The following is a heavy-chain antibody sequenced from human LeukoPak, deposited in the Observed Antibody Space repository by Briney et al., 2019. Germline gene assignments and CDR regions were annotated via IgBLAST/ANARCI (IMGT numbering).Heavy chain of an antibody. CDR2: INQDESKK. CDR3: ALSTYSSSPS. Sequence: PGGSLRLSCAASGFIFSSHWMIWVRQAPGKGLESVANINQDESKKYYVASVEGRFTISRDNAKNSLYLQMDSLRAEDTALYYCALSTYSSSPSWGQGTLVTVSS. D-gene: IGHD6-6*01. V-gene: IGHV3-7*01. J-gene: IGHJ5*02. CDR1: GFIFSSHW.